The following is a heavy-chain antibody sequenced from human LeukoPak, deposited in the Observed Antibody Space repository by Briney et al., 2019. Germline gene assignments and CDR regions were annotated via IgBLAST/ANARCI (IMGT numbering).Heavy chain of an antibody. Sequence: GGSLRLSCAASGFTFSGYWMSWVRQTPEKGLEWVANIKQDGYEKYYVDSVKGRFTISRDNAKNSLYLQMSSLRADDTAVYYCARDKIVGPTTLDYWGQGTLVTVSS. CDR3: ARDKIVGPTTLDY. V-gene: IGHV3-7*01. CDR1: GFTFSGYW. D-gene: IGHD1-26*01. CDR2: IKQDGYEK. J-gene: IGHJ4*02.